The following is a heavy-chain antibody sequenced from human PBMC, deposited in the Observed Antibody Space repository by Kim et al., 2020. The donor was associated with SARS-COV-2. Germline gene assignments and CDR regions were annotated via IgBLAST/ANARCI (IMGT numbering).Heavy chain of an antibody. CDR1: GFTFSSYA. CDR2: ISGSGGST. V-gene: IGHV3-23*01. J-gene: IGHJ6*02. D-gene: IGHD3-9*01. CDR3: AKVVKLRYFDWSYQGGMDV. Sequence: GGSLRLSCAASGFTFSSYAMSWVRQAPGKGLEWVSAISGSGGSTYYADSVKGRFTISRDNSKNTLYLQMNSLRAEDTAVYYCAKVVKLRYFDWSYQGGMDVWGQGTTVTVSS.